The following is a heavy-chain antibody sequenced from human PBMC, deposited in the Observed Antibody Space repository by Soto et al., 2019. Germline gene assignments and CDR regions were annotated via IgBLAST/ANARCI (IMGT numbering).Heavy chain of an antibody. V-gene: IGHV4-38-2*01. D-gene: IGHD3-22*01. J-gene: IGHJ5*01. CDR3: STRAYDTNGYYRFDP. CDR1: GYSISSGYY. CDR2: IYHSGRV. Sequence: SETLSLTCAVSGYSISSGYYWGWIRQPPGKGLEWIGSIYHSGRVNYSPSLKSRVTISLDTSKNQFSLTLSAVTAADTAMYYCSTRAYDTNGYYRFDPWGQGTLVTAPQ.